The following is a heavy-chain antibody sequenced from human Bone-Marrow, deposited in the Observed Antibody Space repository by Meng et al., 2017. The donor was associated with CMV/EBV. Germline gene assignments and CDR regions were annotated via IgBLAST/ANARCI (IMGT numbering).Heavy chain of an antibody. CDR1: GGSFSGYY. V-gene: IGHV4-34*01. CDR3: ARGRICSSTSCHREYFQH. Sequence: GSLRLSCAVHGGSFSGYYWSWIRQPPGKGLEWIGEINHSGSTNYNPSLKSRVTISVDTSKNQFSLKLSSVTAADTAVYYCARGRICSSTSCHREYFQHWGQGTLVTVSS. D-gene: IGHD2-2*01. CDR2: INHSGST. J-gene: IGHJ1*01.